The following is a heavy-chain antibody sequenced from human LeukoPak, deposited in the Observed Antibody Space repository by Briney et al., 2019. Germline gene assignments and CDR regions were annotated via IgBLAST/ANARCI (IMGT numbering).Heavy chain of an antibody. CDR2: IYHSGST. Sequence: PSETLSLTCTVSGYSISSGYYWGWIRQPPGKGLEWIGSIYHSGSTYYNPSLKSRVTISVDTSKNQFSLKLSSVTAADTAVYYCARDDDSSGYYYFWGQGTLVTVSS. J-gene: IGHJ4*02. D-gene: IGHD3-22*01. V-gene: IGHV4-38-2*02. CDR1: GYSISSGYY. CDR3: ARDDDSSGYYYF.